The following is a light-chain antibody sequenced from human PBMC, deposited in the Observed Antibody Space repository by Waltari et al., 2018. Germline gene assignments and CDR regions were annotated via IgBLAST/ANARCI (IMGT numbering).Light chain of an antibody. V-gene: IGLV2-14*03. Sequence: QSALTQPASVSGSPGESTTNSCTGTSSDVGGHNHVSWYQHHPGKAPKLMIHDVNKWPSGVSNRVSGSKSGNTASLTISGLQAEDEADYYCNSFTDSVTWVFGGGTKLTVL. CDR3: NSFTDSVTWV. CDR2: DVN. J-gene: IGLJ3*02. CDR1: SSDVGGHNH.